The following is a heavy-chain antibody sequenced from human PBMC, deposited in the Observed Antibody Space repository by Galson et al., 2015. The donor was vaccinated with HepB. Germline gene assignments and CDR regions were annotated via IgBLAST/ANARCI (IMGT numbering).Heavy chain of an antibody. Sequence: LSLTCGVSGGTLSTYYWSWIRQSPGKGLEWIGEINHSGYSNYHSSLDSRVTISVDTSRNQFSLKLNSVTAADTAVYYCAADYGDFDVFDYWGQGILVTVSS. CDR3: AADYGDFDVFDY. V-gene: IGHV4-34*08. CDR1: GGTLSTYY. D-gene: IGHD4-17*01. J-gene: IGHJ4*02. CDR2: INHSGYS.